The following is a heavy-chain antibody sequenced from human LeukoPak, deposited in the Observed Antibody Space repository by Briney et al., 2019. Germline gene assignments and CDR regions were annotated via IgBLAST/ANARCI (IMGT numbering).Heavy chain of an antibody. CDR3: ARRGEFCSGGSCYVLRYYYYMDV. V-gene: IGHV4-34*01. D-gene: IGHD2-15*01. J-gene: IGHJ6*03. CDR1: GGSFSGYY. CDR2: INHSGST. Sequence: SETLSLTCAVYGGSFSGYYWSWIRQPPGKGLEWIGEINHSGSTNYNPSLKSRVTISVDTSKNQFSLKLSSVTAADTAVYYCARRGEFCSGGSCYVLRYYYYMDVWGKGTTVTVSS.